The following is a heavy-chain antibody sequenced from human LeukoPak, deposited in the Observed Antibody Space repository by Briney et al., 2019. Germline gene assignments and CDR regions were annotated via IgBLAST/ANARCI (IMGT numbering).Heavy chain of an antibody. V-gene: IGHV4-4*07. Sequence: SETLSLTCTVSGGSISSYYWSWIRQPAGKGLEWIGRIYTSGSTNYNPSLKSRVTMSVDTSKNQFSLKLSPVTAADTAVYYCARVAAAGTPGMDYFDYWGQGTLVTVSS. CDR2: IYTSGST. CDR1: GGSISSYY. CDR3: ARVAAAGTPGMDYFDY. D-gene: IGHD6-13*01. J-gene: IGHJ4*02.